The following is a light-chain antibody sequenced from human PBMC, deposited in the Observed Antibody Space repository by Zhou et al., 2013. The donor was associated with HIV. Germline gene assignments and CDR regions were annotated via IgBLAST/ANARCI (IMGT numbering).Light chain of an antibody. CDR3: QQYNNYPT. V-gene: IGKV1-9*01. J-gene: IGKJ1*01. CDR1: QGISSY. Sequence: DIQLTQSPSFLSASVGDRVIITCRASQGISSYLAWYQQKPGKAPKLLIYAASTLQSGVPSRFSGSGSGTEFTLTISSLQPDDFATYYCQQYNNYPTFGQGTKVE. CDR2: AAS.